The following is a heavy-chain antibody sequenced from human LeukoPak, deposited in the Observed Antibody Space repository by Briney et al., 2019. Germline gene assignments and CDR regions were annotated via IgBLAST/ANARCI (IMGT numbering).Heavy chain of an antibody. Sequence: PSETLSLTCTVSGGSISSSSYYWGWIRQPPGKGLEWIGEINHSGSTNYNPSLKSRVTISVDTSKNQFSLKLSSVTAADTAVYYCARRARIQLWLRRVTWFDPWGQGTLVTVSS. J-gene: IGHJ5*02. CDR3: ARRARIQLWLRRVTWFDP. CDR1: GGSISSSSYY. CDR2: INHSGST. V-gene: IGHV4-39*07. D-gene: IGHD5-18*01.